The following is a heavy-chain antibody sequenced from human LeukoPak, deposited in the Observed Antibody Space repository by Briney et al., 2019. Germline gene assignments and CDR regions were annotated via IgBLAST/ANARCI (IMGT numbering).Heavy chain of an antibody. J-gene: IGHJ6*03. CDR2: INHSGST. Sequence: SETLSLTCAVYGGSFSGYYWSWVRQPPGKGLEWIGEINHSGSTNYDPSLKSRVTISVDTSKNQFSLKLSSVTAADTAVYYSYGQVYYYMDVWGKGTTVTVSS. CDR1: GGSFSGYY. V-gene: IGHV4-34*03. CDR3: YGQVYYYMDV. D-gene: IGHD1-26*01.